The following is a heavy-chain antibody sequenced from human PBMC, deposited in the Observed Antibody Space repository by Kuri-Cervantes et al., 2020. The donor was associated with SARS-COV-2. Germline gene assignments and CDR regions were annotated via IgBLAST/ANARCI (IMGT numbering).Heavy chain of an antibody. Sequence: SCAVYGGSFSGYYWSWIRQPPGKGLEWIGEINHSGSTNYNPSLKSRVTTSVDTSKNQFSLKLSSVTAADTAVYYCARARYCSSTSCYSPPYYYYGMDVWGQGTTVTVSS. D-gene: IGHD2-2*01. CDR2: INHSGST. V-gene: IGHV4-34*01. CDR3: ARARYCSSTSCYSPPYYYYGMDV. J-gene: IGHJ6*02. CDR1: GGSFSGYY.